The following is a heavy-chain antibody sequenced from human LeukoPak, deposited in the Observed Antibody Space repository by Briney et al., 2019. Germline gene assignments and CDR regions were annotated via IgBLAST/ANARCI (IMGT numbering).Heavy chain of an antibody. J-gene: IGHJ6*02. Sequence: GGSLRLSCAASGFTFDDYAMHWVRQAQGKGLEWVSGISWNSGSIGYADSVKGRFTISRDNAKNSLYLQMNSLRAEDTALYYCAKDMGQNYYYGMDVWGQGTTVTVSS. CDR2: ISWNSGSI. D-gene: IGHD3-16*01. CDR1: GFTFDDYA. V-gene: IGHV3-9*01. CDR3: AKDMGQNYYYGMDV.